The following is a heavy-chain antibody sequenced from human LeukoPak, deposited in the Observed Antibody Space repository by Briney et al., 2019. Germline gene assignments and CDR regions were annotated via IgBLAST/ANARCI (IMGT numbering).Heavy chain of an antibody. CDR1: GFTFSDHY. V-gene: IGHV3-72*01. CDR3: VRVVGEAFFDY. CDR2: TRKKVNSYTT. J-gene: IGHJ4*02. D-gene: IGHD1-26*01. Sequence: GGSLRLSCEASGFTFSDHYMDWVRQAPGKGLEWVGRTRKKVNSYTTEYAASVKGRFTISRDDSKNSLYLQLNSLKTEDTAVYYCVRVVGEAFFDYWGQGTLVTVSS.